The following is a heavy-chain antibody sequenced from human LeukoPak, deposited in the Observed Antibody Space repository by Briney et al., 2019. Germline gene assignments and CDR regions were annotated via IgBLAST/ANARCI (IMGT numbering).Heavy chain of an antibody. CDR3: ARGLTYYYGSGSYLGY. J-gene: IGHJ4*02. D-gene: IGHD3-10*01. CDR1: GGSFSGYY. CDR2: INHSGST. V-gene: IGHV4-34*01. Sequence: SETLSLTCAVYGGSFSGYYWSWIRQPPGKGLEWIGEINHSGSTNYNPSLKSRVTISVDTSKNQFSLKLSSVTAADTAVYYCARGLTYYYGSGSYLGYWSQGTLVTVSS.